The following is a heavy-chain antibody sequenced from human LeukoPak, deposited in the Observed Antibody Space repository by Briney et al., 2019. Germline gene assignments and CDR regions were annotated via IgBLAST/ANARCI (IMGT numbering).Heavy chain of an antibody. CDR3: AREQRYCGSTSCYSSFDY. V-gene: IGHV3-20*04. Sequence: GGSLRLSCAASRFTFDDYGMSWVRQAPGKGLEWVSGINWNGDSTGYGDSVKGRFTISRDNARNSLYLQMNSLRAEDTAFYYCAREQRYCGSTSCYSSFDYWGQGTLVTVSS. J-gene: IGHJ4*02. CDR2: INWNGDST. D-gene: IGHD2-2*01. CDR1: RFTFDDYG.